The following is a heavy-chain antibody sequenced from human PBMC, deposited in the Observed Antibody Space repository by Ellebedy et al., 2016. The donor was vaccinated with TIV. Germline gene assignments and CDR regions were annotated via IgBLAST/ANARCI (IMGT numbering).Heavy chain of an antibody. J-gene: IGHJ6*02. D-gene: IGHD2-15*01. CDR1: GYTFTSYA. V-gene: IGHV1-3*01. Sequence: ASVKVSCXASGYTFTSYAMNWLRQAPGQSLEWMGWINAGNGDTRYSQNFQGRVTITRDTSASIVYMELNSLRDEDSAVYYCTRGYCSGGSCHLETYYYYYAMDVWGQGTTVTVSS. CDR2: INAGNGDT. CDR3: TRGYCSGGSCHLETYYYYYAMDV.